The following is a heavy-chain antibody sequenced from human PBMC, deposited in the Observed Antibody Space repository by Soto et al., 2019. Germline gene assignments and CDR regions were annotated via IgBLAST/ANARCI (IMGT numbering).Heavy chain of an antibody. V-gene: IGHV5-51*01. CDR3: ARLLGYSFGHQEFFDY. D-gene: IGHD5-18*01. CDR1: GYSFDTYW. Sequence: GESLKISCTASGYSFDTYWIGWVRQMPGKGLEWMGIIYPGDFDTRYSQSFQGHFTMSVDKSINTAYLQWNNLETSDTAMYYCARLLGYSFGHQEFFDYWGQGTPVTVSS. J-gene: IGHJ4*02. CDR2: IYPGDFDT.